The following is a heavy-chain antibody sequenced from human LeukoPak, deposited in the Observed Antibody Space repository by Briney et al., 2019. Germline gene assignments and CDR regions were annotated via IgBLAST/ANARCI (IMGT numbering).Heavy chain of an antibody. CDR3: AKGGLVMTTLFDY. J-gene: IGHJ4*02. CDR1: GITFRSYA. CDR2: INGDGGST. Sequence: PGGSLRLSCAASGITFRSYAMSWVRQARGKGLEWVSAINGDGGSTYYADSVKGRFTISRDNSKNTLYLQMNSLRAEDTAVYYCAKGGLVMTTLFDYRGQGTLVSVSS. V-gene: IGHV3-23*01. D-gene: IGHD3-22*01.